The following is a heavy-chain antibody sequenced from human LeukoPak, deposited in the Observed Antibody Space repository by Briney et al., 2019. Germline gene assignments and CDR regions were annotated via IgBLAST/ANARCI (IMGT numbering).Heavy chain of an antibody. D-gene: IGHD3-3*01. CDR2: MNPNSGNT. CDR1: GNTFTSYD. V-gene: IGHV1-8*01. Sequence: GASVKVSCKASGNTFTSYDINWVRQATGQGLEWMGWMNPNSGNTGYAQKFQGRVTMTRNTSISTAYMELSSLRSEDTAVYYCARGRTSWRVVRTYYYYGMDVWGQGTTVTVSS. CDR3: ARGRTSWRVVRTYYYYGMDV. J-gene: IGHJ6*02.